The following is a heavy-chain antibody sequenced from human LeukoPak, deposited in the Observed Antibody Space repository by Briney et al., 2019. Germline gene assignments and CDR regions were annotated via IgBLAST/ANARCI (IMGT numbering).Heavy chain of an antibody. CDR3: ARGPPKGNAFDI. CDR2: IYTSGST. Sequence: SQTLSLTCTVSGGSISSGSYYWSWIRQPAGKGLEWIGRIYTSGSTNYNPSLKSRVTISVDTSKNQFSLKLSSVTAADTAVYYCARGPPKGNAFDIWGQGTMVTVSS. V-gene: IGHV4-61*02. J-gene: IGHJ3*02. CDR1: GGSISSGSYY.